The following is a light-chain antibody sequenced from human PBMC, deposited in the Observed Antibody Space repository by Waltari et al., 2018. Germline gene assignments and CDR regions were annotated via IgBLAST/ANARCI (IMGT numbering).Light chain of an antibody. J-gene: IGLJ3*02. CDR2: ENS. CDR3: GTWDSSLGTFWV. Sequence: QSVLTQPPSVSAAPGQKVTIPCAGSSPNIGNNYVSWYQQLPGTAPKLLIYENSKRPSGIPDRFSGSKSGTSATLGITGLQTGDEADYYCGTWDSSLGTFWVFGGGTKLTVL. V-gene: IGLV1-51*02. CDR1: SPNIGNNY.